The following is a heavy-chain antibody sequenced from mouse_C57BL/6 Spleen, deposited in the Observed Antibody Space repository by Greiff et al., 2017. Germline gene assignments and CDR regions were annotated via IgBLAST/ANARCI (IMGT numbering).Heavy chain of an antibody. CDR2: IYPGSGNT. CDR1: GYTFTDYY. Sequence: VQLQQSGAELVRPGASVKLSCKASGYTFTDYYINWVKQRPGQGLEWIARIYPGSGNTYYNEKFKGKATLTAEKSSSTAYMQLSSLTSEDSAVYFCARERGYYYGSLDYWGQGTTLTVSS. V-gene: IGHV1-76*01. J-gene: IGHJ2*01. CDR3: ARERGYYYGSLDY. D-gene: IGHD1-1*01.